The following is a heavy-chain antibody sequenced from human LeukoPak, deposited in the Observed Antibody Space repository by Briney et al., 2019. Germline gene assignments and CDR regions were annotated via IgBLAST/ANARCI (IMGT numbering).Heavy chain of an antibody. CDR2: ISAYNGNT. CDR1: GYTFTSYG. CDR3: ARDPDSSGPQGIDYHYYGTDV. V-gene: IGHV1-18*01. Sequence: ASVKVSCKASGYTFTSYGISWVRQAPGQGLEWMGWISAYNGNTNYAQKLQGRVTMITDTSTSTAYMELRSLRSDDTAVYYCARDPDSSGPQGIDYHYYGTDVWGQGTTVTVSS. J-gene: IGHJ6*02. D-gene: IGHD6-19*01.